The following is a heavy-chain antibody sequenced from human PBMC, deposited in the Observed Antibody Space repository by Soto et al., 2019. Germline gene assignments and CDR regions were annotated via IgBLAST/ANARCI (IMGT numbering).Heavy chain of an antibody. CDR1: GFTFSSYG. CDR2: ISYDGSNK. Sequence: GGSLRLSCAASGFTFSSYGMHWVRQAPGKGLEWVAVISYDGSNKYYADSVKGRFTISRDNSKNTLYLQMNSLRAEDTAVYYCAKGTMTTVDYWGQGTLVTVSS. V-gene: IGHV3-30*18. D-gene: IGHD3-22*01. J-gene: IGHJ4*02. CDR3: AKGTMTTVDY.